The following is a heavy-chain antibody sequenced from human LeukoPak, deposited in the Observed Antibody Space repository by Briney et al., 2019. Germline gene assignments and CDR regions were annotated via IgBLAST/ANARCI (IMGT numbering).Heavy chain of an antibody. CDR3: ARSTYYYDSSGYSPLMGAFDI. V-gene: IGHV1-8*03. CDR1: GYTFTSYD. CDR2: MNPNSGNT. J-gene: IGHJ3*02. Sequence: ASVKVSCKASGYTFTSYDINWVRQAPGQGLEWMGWMNPNSGNTGYAQKFQGRVTITRNTSISTAYMELSSLRSEDTAVYYCARSTYYYDSSGYSPLMGAFDIWGQGTMVTVSS. D-gene: IGHD3-22*01.